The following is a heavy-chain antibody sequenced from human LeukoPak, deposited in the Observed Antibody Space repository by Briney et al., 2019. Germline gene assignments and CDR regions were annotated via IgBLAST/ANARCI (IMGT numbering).Heavy chain of an antibody. CDR1: GYTFTGYY. J-gene: IGHJ4*02. CDR3: ARVKFDVGYPSGSSDY. Sequence: ASVKVSCKASGYTFTGYYMHWVRQAPGQGLEWMGWINPNSGGTNYAQKFQGWVTMTRDTSISTAYMELSRLRSDDTAVYYCARVKFDVGYPSGSSDYWGQGTLVTVSP. CDR2: INPNSGGT. V-gene: IGHV1-2*04. D-gene: IGHD3-10*01.